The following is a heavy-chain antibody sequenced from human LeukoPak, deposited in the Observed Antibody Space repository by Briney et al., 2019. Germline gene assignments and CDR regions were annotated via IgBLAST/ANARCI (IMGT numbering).Heavy chain of an antibody. CDR1: GFTFSSYA. J-gene: IGHJ4*02. CDR2: ISGSGGST. CDR3: AKPSYDILTGYRPFDY. V-gene: IGHV3-23*01. D-gene: IGHD3-9*01. Sequence: GGSLRLSWAASGFTFSSYAMSWVRQAPGKGLEWVSAISGSGGSTYYADSVKGRFTISRDNSKNTLYLQMNSLRAEDTAVYYCAKPSYDILTGYRPFDYWGQGTLVTVSS.